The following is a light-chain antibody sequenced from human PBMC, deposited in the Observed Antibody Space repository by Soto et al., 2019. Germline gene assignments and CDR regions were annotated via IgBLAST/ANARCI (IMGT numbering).Light chain of an antibody. Sequence: QSALTQPASVSGSPGQSITISCTGTNSDVGGCNCVSWYQQHPGKAPKLMIYDVSDRPSGVSNSFSGSKSGNTASLTISVXXXXXXXDYYCSSYTSSSTVVFGGGTK. CDR3: SSYTSSSTVV. CDR2: DVS. V-gene: IGLV2-14*03. J-gene: IGLJ2*01. CDR1: NSDVGGCNC.